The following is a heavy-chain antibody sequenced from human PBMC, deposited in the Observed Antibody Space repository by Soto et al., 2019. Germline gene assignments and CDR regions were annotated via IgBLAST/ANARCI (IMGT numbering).Heavy chain of an antibody. D-gene: IGHD2-15*01. Sequence: QVQLVQSGAEVKKPGASVKVSCKASGYTFTSYGISWVRQAPGQGLEWMGWISAYNGNTNYAQKLQGRVTMTTDTSTRTAYMDLGSLRSDDTAVYYCAREECSGGSCYGYAFDIWGQGTMVTVSS. CDR3: AREECSGGSCYGYAFDI. CDR1: GYTFTSYG. J-gene: IGHJ3*02. V-gene: IGHV1-18*01. CDR2: ISAYNGNT.